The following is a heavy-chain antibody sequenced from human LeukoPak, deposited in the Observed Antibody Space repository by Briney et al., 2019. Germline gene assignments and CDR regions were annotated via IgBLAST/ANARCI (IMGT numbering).Heavy chain of an antibody. V-gene: IGHV3-30-3*01. CDR1: GFTFDIYA. CDR2: ISFDGNQE. Sequence: GGSLRLSCEASGFTFDIYAMHWVRQAPGRRLEWVAVISFDGNQEYYPDSVKGRFTISRDNSKNTLYLQMNGLKTEDTAVYYCAREGSIVARTDYWGQGALVIVSS. D-gene: IGHD3-16*02. J-gene: IGHJ4*02. CDR3: AREGSIVARTDY.